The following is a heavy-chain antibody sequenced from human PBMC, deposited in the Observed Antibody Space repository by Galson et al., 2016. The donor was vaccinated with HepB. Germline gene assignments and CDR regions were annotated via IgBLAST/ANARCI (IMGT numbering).Heavy chain of an antibody. V-gene: IGHV5-51*01. J-gene: IGHJ4*02. CDR2: IYPGDFDI. Sequence: QSGAEVKKPGESLKISCKGSGYSFTSYWIGWVRQLPGKGLEWMGIIYPGDFDIRYSPSFQGQVTISADKSVSTAYLQWSSLKASDTAMYYCARRVTGSGSDYGTFDSWGQGTLVTVS. CDR1: GYSFTSYW. CDR3: ARRVTGSGSDYGTFDS. D-gene: IGHD3-10*01.